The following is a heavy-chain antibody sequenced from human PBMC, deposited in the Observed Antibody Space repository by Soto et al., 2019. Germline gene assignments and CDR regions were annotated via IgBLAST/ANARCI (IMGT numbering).Heavy chain of an antibody. CDR2: ISGSGGST. CDR1: GFTFSSYA. J-gene: IGHJ4*02. D-gene: IGHD6-13*01. CDR3: AKPLGIPYYFDY. Sequence: EVQLLESGGGLVQPGGSLRLSCAASGFTFSSYAMSWVRQAPGKGLEWVSAISGSGGSTYYADSVKGRFTISRDNSKNTLYLQRNSLRAEDTAVYYCAKPLGIPYYFDYWGQGTLVTVSS. V-gene: IGHV3-23*01.